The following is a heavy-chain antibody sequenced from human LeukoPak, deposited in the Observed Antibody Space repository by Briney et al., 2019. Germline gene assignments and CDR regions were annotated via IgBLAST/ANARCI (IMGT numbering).Heavy chain of an antibody. V-gene: IGHV1-18*01. CDR3: ARGPISARPGLDY. D-gene: IGHD6-6*01. J-gene: IGHJ4*02. CDR1: GYTFTIYD. Sequence: ASVTVSCKASGYTFTIYDFSWVRQAPGQGLEWMGWISTYNGNTNYAQKFQGRVTMTTDTSTSTAYMELRSLRSDDTAVYYCARGPISARPGLDYWGQGTLVTVSS. CDR2: ISTYNGNT.